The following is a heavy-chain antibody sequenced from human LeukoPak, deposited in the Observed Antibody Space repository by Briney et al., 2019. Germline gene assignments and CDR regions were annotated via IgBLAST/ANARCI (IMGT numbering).Heavy chain of an antibody. V-gene: IGHV1-69*13. D-gene: IGHD6-6*01. J-gene: IGHJ4*02. CDR2: IIPIFGTA. CDR1: GGTFSSYA. Sequence: SVKVSCKASGGTFSSYAISWVRQAPGQGLEWMGGIIPIFGTANYAQKFQGRVTITADESTSTAYMELSSLRSEDTAVYYCARGGSSAPHLFDYWGQETLVTVSS. CDR3: ARGGSSAPHLFDY.